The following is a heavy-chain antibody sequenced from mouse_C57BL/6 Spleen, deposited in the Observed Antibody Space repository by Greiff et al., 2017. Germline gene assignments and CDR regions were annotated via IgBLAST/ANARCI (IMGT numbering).Heavy chain of an antibody. CDR3: ARVTVYYGNYGYFDY. J-gene: IGHJ2*01. Sequence: QVQLKQPGAELVMPGASVKLSCKASGYTFTSYWMHWVKQRPGQGLEWIGEIDPSDSYTNYNQKFKGKSTLTVDKSSSTAYLQLSSLTSEDAAVYYCARVTVYYGNYGYFDYWGQGTTLTVSS. CDR2: IDPSDSYT. D-gene: IGHD2-1*01. CDR1: GYTFTSYW. V-gene: IGHV1-69*01.